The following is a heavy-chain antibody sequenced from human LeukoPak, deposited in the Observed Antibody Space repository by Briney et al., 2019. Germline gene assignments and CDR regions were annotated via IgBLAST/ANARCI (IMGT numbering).Heavy chain of an antibody. J-gene: IGHJ4*02. CDR1: GGSISSGGYY. Sequence: PSQTLSLTCTVSGGSISSGGYYWSWLRQHPGKGLEWIGYIYYSGSTYYNPSLKSRVTISVDTSKNQFSLKLSSVTAADTAVYYCARADSSGYFDWGQGTLVTVSS. V-gene: IGHV4-31*03. CDR2: IYYSGST. CDR3: ARADSSGYFD. D-gene: IGHD3-22*01.